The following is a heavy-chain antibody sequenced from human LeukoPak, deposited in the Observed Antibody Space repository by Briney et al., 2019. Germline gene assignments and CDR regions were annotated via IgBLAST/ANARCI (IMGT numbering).Heavy chain of an antibody. CDR1: GYTFTGYY. V-gene: IGHV1-2*02. J-gene: IGHJ4*02. CDR3: ARGGWGSSPYFDY. D-gene: IGHD6-6*01. CDR2: INPNTGDT. Sequence: ASVKVSCKASGYTFTGYYMHWVRQALGQGLEWVGSINPNTGDTNYPQNFQGRVTMTRDTSISTAYMELSRLRSDDTAVYYCARGGWGSSPYFDYWGQGTLVTVSS.